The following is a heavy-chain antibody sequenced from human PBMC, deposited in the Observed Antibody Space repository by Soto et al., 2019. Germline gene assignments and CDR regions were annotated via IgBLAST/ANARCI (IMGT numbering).Heavy chain of an antibody. Sequence: PGGSLRLSCAASGFTFSSYAMSWVRQAPGKGLEWVSAISGSGGSTYYADSVKGRFTISRDNSKNTLYPQMNSLRAEDTAVYYCAKVVYDSSGYLLDYWGQGTLVTVSS. D-gene: IGHD3-22*01. J-gene: IGHJ4*02. CDR3: AKVVYDSSGYLLDY. CDR2: ISGSGGST. CDR1: GFTFSSYA. V-gene: IGHV3-23*01.